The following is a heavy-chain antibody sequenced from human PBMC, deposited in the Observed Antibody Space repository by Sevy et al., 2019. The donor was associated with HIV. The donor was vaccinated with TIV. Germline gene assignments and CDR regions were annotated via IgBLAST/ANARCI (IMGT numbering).Heavy chain of an antibody. CDR1: GFTFSSYG. V-gene: IGHV3-33*01. CDR3: ARAGHYYDSDGPVLGAFDI. D-gene: IGHD3-22*01. J-gene: IGHJ3*02. CDR2: IWYDGSNK. Sequence: GGSLRLSCAVSGFTFSSYGMHWVRQAPGKGLEWVAVIWYDGSNKYYADSVKGRFTISRDNSKNTLFLQMSSLRGEDTALYYCARAGHYYDSDGPVLGAFDIWGQGTMVTVSS.